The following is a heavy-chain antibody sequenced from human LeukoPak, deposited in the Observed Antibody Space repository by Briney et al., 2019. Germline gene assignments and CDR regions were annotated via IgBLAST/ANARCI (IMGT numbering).Heavy chain of an antibody. CDR2: INPNSGGT. CDR1: GYTFTAYY. V-gene: IGHV1-2*02. Sequence: ASVKVSCKASGYTFTAYYMHWVRQAPGQGLEWMGWINPNSGGTNYAQKFQGRVTMTRDTFISTAYMELSRLRSVDTAVYYCARSRDSSGYSDYWGQGTLVTVSS. CDR3: ARSRDSSGYSDY. D-gene: IGHD3-22*01. J-gene: IGHJ4*02.